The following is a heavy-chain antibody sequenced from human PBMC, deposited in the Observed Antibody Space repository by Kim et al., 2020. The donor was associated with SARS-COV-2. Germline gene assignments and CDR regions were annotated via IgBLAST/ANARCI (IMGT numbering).Heavy chain of an antibody. J-gene: IGHJ4*02. Sequence: GGSLRLSCAASDFTFSSYSMNWVRQAPGKGLEWVSTISRNSDYIYYADSVEGRFTISRDNAKNSLYLQMNSLRADDTAIYYCARDLSLGRPGGFDYWGQG. CDR1: DFTFSSYS. D-gene: IGHD3-10*01. V-gene: IGHV3-21*01. CDR3: ARDLSLGRPGGFDY. CDR2: ISRNSDYI.